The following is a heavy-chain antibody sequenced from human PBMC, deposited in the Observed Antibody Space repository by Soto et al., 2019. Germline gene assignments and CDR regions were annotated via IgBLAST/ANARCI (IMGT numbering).Heavy chain of an antibody. J-gene: IGHJ4*02. V-gene: IGHV4-31*03. Sequence: KTSETLSLTCTVSGGSISSGRYYWNWIRQHPGKGLEWIWYIYHSGNTYYNPSLKSRSSISLDTSKNQFSLKLDSVTVADTAVYYCSRIDHRSLEWLFPDSWGQGTLFTVSS. CDR2: IYHSGNT. CDR3: SRIDHRSLEWLFPDS. D-gene: IGHD3-3*01. CDR1: GGSISSGRYY.